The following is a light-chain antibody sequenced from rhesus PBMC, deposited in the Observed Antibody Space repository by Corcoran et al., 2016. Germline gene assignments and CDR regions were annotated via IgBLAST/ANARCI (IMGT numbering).Light chain of an antibody. CDR1: QSVSSS. V-gene: IGKV3-42*01. Sequence: EIVMTQSPATLSLSPGERATLSCRASQSVSSSLAWYQPKPGQAPKRLIYGASTRAPGIPDRFRCSGSGTEFTLTISSLEPEDVGVYCVQQDYSWPLTFGGGTKVELK. CDR3: QQDYSWPLT. J-gene: IGKJ4*01. CDR2: GAS.